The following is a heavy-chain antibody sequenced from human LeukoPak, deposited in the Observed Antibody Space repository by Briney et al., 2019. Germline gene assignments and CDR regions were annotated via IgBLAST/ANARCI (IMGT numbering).Heavy chain of an antibody. J-gene: IGHJ6*03. CDR2: IKQDGSEE. V-gene: IGHV3-7*01. CDR1: GFTVSSNY. CDR3: ARDRLLEDRHYYSYYYMDV. Sequence: GGSLRLSCAASGFTVSSNYMSWVRQAPGKGLEWVANIKQDGSEEYYVDSVKGRFTISRDNAKNSLYLQMNSLRAEDTAVYYCARDRLLEDRHYYSYYYMDVWGKGTTVTVSS. D-gene: IGHD1-1*01.